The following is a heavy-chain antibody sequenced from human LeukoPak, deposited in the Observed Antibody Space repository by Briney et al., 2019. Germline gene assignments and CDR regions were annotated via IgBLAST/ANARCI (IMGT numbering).Heavy chain of an antibody. V-gene: IGHV3-23*01. J-gene: IGHJ4*02. CDR3: ARGSILAVAGELDY. CDR2: ISGSGGST. CDR1: GFTFSSYA. Sequence: PGGSLRLSCAASGFTFSSYAMSWVRQAPGKGLEWVSAISGSGGSTYYADSVKGRFTISRDNSKNTLYLQMNSLRAEDTAVYYCARGSILAVAGELDYWGQGTLVTVSS. D-gene: IGHD6-19*01.